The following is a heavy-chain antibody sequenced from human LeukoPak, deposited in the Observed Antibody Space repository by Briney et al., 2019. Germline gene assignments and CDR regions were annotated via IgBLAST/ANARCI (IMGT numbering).Heavy chain of an antibody. J-gene: IGHJ4*02. D-gene: IGHD3-10*01. CDR2: ISGSGGGT. Sequence: GGSLRLSCAASGFTFSSYAMNWVRQAPGKGLEWVSVISGSGGGTNYADSVKGRFTISRDNSKNTLYLQMNSLRAEDTAVYYCAKAVIYYYGSGSPDYFDHWGQGTLVTVSS. CDR3: AKAVIYYYGSGSPDYFDH. V-gene: IGHV3-23*01. CDR1: GFTFSSYA.